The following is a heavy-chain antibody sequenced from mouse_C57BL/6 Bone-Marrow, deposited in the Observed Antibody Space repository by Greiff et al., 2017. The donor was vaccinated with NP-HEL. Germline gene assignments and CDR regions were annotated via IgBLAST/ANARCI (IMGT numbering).Heavy chain of an antibody. D-gene: IGHD1-1*02. CDR3: AVLLSGFAY. V-gene: IGHV2-2*01. CDR2: IWSGGST. CDR1: GFSLTSYG. J-gene: IGHJ3*01. Sequence: VQLQQSGPGLVQPSQSLSITCTVSGFSLTSYGVHWVRQSPGKGLEWLGVIWSGGSTDYNAAFISRLSISKDNSKSQVFFKMNSLQADDTAIYYCAVLLSGFAYWGQGTLVTVSA.